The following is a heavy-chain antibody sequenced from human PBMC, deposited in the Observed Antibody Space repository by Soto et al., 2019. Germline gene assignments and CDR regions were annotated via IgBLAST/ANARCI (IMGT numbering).Heavy chain of an antibody. CDR1: GGSFRGYY. Sequence: SETLSLTCAVNGGSFRGYYWSWIRQPPGKGLEWIGEINHTGGVTYKSALKSRVTILLDKSKNQLSLQLTSVTAADTALYYCARGEISRDYIDFSTCWFYFDSWGQGALVTVSS. J-gene: IGHJ4*02. D-gene: IGHD2-2*01. CDR3: ARGEISRDYIDFSTCWFYFDS. CDR2: INHTGGV. V-gene: IGHV4-34*01.